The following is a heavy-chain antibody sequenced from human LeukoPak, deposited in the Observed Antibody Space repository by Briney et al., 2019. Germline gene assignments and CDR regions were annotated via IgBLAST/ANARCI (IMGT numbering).Heavy chain of an antibody. Sequence: GGSLRLSCAASGFTFSSYSMNWVRQAPGKGLEWVSSISSSSSYIYYADSVKGRFTISRDNAKNSLYLQMNSLRAEDTAVYYCARGKSSWYNWFDPWGQGTLVTVSS. CDR1: GFTFSSYS. J-gene: IGHJ5*02. CDR3: ARGKSSWYNWFDP. V-gene: IGHV3-21*01. D-gene: IGHD6-13*01. CDR2: ISSSSSYI.